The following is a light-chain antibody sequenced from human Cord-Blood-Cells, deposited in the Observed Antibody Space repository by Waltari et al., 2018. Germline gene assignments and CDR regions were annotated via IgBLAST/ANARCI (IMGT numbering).Light chain of an antibody. CDR2: GAS. J-gene: IGKJ1*01. V-gene: IGKV3-20*01. CDR1: QSVSSSY. CDR3: QQYGSSPWT. Sequence: EIVLTQSPGTLSLSPGERATLSCRASQSVSSSYLAWYQQTPGQAPRLLIYGASSRATGIPYRFSGRWSGTDFTLTISRLEPEDFAVYYCQQYGSSPWTFGQGTKVEIK.